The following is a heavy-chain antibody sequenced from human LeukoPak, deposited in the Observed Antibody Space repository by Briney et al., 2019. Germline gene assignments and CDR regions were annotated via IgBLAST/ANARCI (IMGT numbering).Heavy chain of an antibody. CDR2: ISAYNGNT. V-gene: IGHV1-18*01. CDR1: GYTFTSYG. D-gene: IGHD4-17*01. CDR3: ARVPGDDYGDPYVSAFDI. J-gene: IGHJ3*02. Sequence: ASVKVSCKASGYTFTSYGISWVRQAPGQGLEWMGWISAYNGNTNYPQKLQGRVTMTTDTSTSTAYMELRSLRSDDTAVYYCARVPGDDYGDPYVSAFDIWGQGTMVTVSS.